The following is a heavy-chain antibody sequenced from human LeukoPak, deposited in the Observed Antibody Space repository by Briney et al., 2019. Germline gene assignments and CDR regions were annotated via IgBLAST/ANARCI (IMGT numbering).Heavy chain of an antibody. CDR2: IKEDGSEK. J-gene: IGHJ4*02. D-gene: IGHD1-7*01. CDR3: ARDSRRGELPNY. Sequence: GGSLRLSCAASGFTFSMYWMSWVRQAPGKGLEWVANIKEDGSEKYCVDSVRGRFTISRDNAKNSLFLQMNSLRAEDTAMYYCARDSRRGELPNYWGQGTLVTVSS. V-gene: IGHV3-7*05. CDR1: GFTFSMYW.